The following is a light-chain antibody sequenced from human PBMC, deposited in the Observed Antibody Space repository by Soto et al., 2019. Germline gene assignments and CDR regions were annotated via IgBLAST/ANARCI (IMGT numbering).Light chain of an antibody. CDR3: CSYTGNTTPV. Sequence: QSALTQPASVSGSPGQSITISCTGTSNDVGGYAYVSWYQQYPGKAPKLVISEVSNRPSGVSHRFSGSRSGNTASLTISGLQAEDEDDYNCCSYTGNTTPVFGGGTKLTVL. CDR2: EVS. CDR1: SNDVGGYAY. V-gene: IGLV2-14*01. J-gene: IGLJ3*02.